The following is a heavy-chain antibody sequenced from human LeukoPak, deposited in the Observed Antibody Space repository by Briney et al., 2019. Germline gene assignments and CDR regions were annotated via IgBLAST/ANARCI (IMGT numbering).Heavy chain of an antibody. Sequence: SQTLSLTCAVSGGSISSGPYAWSWIRQPPGKGLEWIGYIHHSGSTNYNPSLKSRVTISVDTSKNQFSLKLSSVTAADTAVYYCARPRGYSSSWYRDEFDPWGQGTLVTVSS. CDR2: IHHSGST. CDR3: ARPRGYSSSWYRDEFDP. D-gene: IGHD6-13*01. CDR1: GGSISSGPYA. J-gene: IGHJ5*02. V-gene: IGHV4-30-2*01.